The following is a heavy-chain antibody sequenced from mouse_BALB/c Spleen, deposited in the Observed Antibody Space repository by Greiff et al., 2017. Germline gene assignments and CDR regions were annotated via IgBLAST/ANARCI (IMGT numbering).Heavy chain of an antibody. V-gene: IGHV2-3*01. D-gene: IGHD2-4*01. CDR2: IWGDGST. J-gene: IGHJ3*01. CDR1: GFSLTSYG. CDR3: AKQGDDYDGGPSWFAY. Sequence: VKLVESGPGLVAPSQSLSITCTVSGFSLTSYGVSWVRQHPGKGLEWLGVIWGDGSTNYHSALITRLSISKDNSKSQVFLKLNSLQTDDTATYYCAKQGDDYDGGPSWFAYWGQGTLVTVSA.